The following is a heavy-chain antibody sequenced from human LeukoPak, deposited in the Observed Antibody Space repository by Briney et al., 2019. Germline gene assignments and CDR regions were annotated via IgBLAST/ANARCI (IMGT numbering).Heavy chain of an antibody. D-gene: IGHD3-3*01. CDR1: GGSISSSSYY. V-gene: IGHV4-39*01. CDR3: ARRVTIFGVVSYFDY. Sequence: PSETLSLTCTVSGGSISSSSYYWGWIRQPPGKGLEWIGSIYYSGSTYYNPSLKSRVTISVDTSKNQFSLKLSSVTAADTAVYYCARRVTIFGVVSYFDYWGQGTLVTVFS. J-gene: IGHJ4*02. CDR2: IYYSGST.